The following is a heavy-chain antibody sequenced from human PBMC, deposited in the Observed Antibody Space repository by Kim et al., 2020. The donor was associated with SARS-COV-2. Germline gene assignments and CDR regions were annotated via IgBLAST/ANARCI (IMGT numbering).Heavy chain of an antibody. CDR1: GFSFSDYH. CDR2: ARNKAKSYTT. J-gene: IGHJ3*02. Sequence: GGSLRLSCATSGFSFSDYHMDWVRQAPGKGLEWIGRARNKAKSYTTQTAASLKGRFYISRDGSDNSLHLQMNSLRAEDTAVYYCARVGYYAVLTGDSTEAFDIWGQGTMVTVSS. CDR3: ARVGYYAVLTGDSTEAFDI. V-gene: IGHV3-72*01. D-gene: IGHD3-9*01.